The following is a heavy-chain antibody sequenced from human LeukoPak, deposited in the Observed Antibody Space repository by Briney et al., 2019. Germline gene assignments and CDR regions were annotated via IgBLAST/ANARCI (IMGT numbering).Heavy chain of an antibody. CDR3: GVLPAATMLRDF. CDR1: GFTFSTYG. CDR2: LWGDGINT. D-gene: IGHD2-2*01. Sequence: GRSLRLSCAASGFTFSTYGMHWVRQAPGKGLEWVAVLWGDGINTSYADSVKGRSTISRDTSQNTLYLQMDSLRAEDTAVYFCGVLPAATMLRDFWGQGTLVTVSS. V-gene: IGHV3-33*01. J-gene: IGHJ4*02.